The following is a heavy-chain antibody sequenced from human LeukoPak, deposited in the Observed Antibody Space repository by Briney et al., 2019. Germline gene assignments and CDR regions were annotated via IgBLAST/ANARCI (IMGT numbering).Heavy chain of an antibody. CDR3: STDDYGGDFAS. J-gene: IGHJ4*02. Sequence: PGGSLRLSCAASGFTFSSYSMIWVRQAPGKGLEWVSHISRSSRTIYYADSVKGRFTISRDNAKNSLYLQVNSLRDEDTAMYYCSTDDYGGDFASWGQGTLVTVSS. V-gene: IGHV3-48*02. CDR1: GFTFSSYS. CDR2: ISRSSRTI. D-gene: IGHD4-23*01.